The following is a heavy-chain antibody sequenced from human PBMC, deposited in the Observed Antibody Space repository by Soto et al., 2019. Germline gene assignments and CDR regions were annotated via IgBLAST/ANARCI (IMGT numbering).Heavy chain of an antibody. CDR1: GFSFSSYA. D-gene: IGHD4-4*01. CDR3: ARDMYNSDYFVKWFEP. V-gene: IGHV3-30*04. J-gene: IGHJ5*02. Sequence: QVRLVESGGGVVQPGRSLRLSCTASGFSFSSYAMYWFRQPPGKGLEWVAVISKDGMNKNYADSVKGRVTVSRDNGNFSVELAVDRLGGEDKAMEFCARDMYNSDYFVKWFEPWGQGTLVTVSS. CDR2: ISKDGMNK.